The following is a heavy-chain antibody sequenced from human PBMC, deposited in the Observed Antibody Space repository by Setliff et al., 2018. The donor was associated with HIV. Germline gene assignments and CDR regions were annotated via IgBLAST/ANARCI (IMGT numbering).Heavy chain of an antibody. CDR3: ARGWVRGPIISPGTYFSYGLDV. V-gene: IGHV4-34*01. Sequence: SETLSLTCAVYGGSLTGYFWTWIRQSPGKGLEWVGQVNRDGGAYYNPSLRSRVTISVDTSKNQFSLKLTSMTAADTAVYYCARGWVRGPIISPGTYFSYGLDVWGQGTPVTVSS. CDR1: GGSLTGYF. D-gene: IGHD3-10*01. J-gene: IGHJ6*02. CDR2: VNRDGGA.